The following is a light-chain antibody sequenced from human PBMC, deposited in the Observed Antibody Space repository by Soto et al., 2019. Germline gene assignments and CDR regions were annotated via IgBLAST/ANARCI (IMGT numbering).Light chain of an antibody. CDR3: QQYGSSLFT. CDR2: AAS. Sequence: EIVLTQSPGTLSLSPGERATLSCRASQSVSSSYLAWYQQKPGQAPRLLVYAASSRATGIPDRFSGSGSGTDFTLTIIRLEPEEFAVYYCQQYGSSLFTFGPGTKVDIK. CDR1: QSVSSSY. J-gene: IGKJ3*01. V-gene: IGKV3-20*01.